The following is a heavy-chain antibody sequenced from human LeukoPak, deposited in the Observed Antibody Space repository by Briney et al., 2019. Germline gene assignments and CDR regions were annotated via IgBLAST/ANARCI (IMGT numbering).Heavy chain of an antibody. J-gene: IGHJ4*02. CDR1: GFTFSGSA. CDR3: TTYRLTGDFDY. CDR2: IKSKTDGGTT. D-gene: IGHD7-27*01. V-gene: IGHV3-15*01. Sequence: GGSLRLSCAASGFTFSGSAMHWVRQASGKGLEWVGRIKSKTDGGTTDYAAPVKGRFTISRDDSKNTLYLQMNSLKTEDTAVYYCTTYRLTGDFDYWGQGTLVTVSS.